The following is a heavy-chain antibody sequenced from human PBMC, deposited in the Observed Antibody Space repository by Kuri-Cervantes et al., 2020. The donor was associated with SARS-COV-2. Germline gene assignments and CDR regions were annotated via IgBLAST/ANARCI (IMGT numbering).Heavy chain of an antibody. D-gene: IGHD5-18*01. CDR3: ARDLSKDTAMVDFDY. CDR2: ISSSSSYI. Sequence: GGSLRLSCAASGFTFSSYSMNWVRQAPGKGLVWVSSISSSSSYIYYADSVKGRFTISRDNAKNSLYLQMNSLRAEDTAVYYCARDLSKDTAMVDFDYWGQGTLVTVSS. J-gene: IGHJ4*02. V-gene: IGHV3-21*01. CDR1: GFTFSSYS.